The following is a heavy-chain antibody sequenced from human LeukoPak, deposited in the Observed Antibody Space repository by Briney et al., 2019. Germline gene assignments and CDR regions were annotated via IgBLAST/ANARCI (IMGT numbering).Heavy chain of an antibody. V-gene: IGHV1-46*01. CDR3: ARDSGLVEWFGELLDLAYYYYGMDV. CDR1: GYIFTNYY. Sequence: ASVKVSCKASGYIFTNYYMHWVRQAPGQGLEWMGTINPSGGSTTYAQKFQGRVTMTRDTSTSTAYMELSSLRSEDTAVYYCARDSGLVEWFGELLDLAYYYYGMDVWGQGTTVTVSS. J-gene: IGHJ6*02. CDR2: INPSGGST. D-gene: IGHD3-10*01.